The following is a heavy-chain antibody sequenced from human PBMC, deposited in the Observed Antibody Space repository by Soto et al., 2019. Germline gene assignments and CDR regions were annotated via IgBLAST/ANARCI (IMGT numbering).Heavy chain of an antibody. V-gene: IGHV1-69*01. Sequence: QVQLVQSGAEVKKPGSSVKVSCLASRGTFHRYAINWVRQAPGHGLEWLGALVPQFGTPNYAQKFQDRVPIVADESTNTTSMELRGLTSDDTAVYYCARQNRDTPMVPFDVWGQGTLVTVSS. CDR1: RGTFHRYA. CDR3: ARQNRDTPMVPFDV. CDR2: LVPQFGTP. J-gene: IGHJ4*02. D-gene: IGHD5-18*01.